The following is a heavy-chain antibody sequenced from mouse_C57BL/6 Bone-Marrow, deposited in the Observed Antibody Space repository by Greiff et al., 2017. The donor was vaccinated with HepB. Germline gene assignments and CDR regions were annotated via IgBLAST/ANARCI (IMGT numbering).Heavy chain of an antibody. V-gene: IGHV10-1*01. D-gene: IGHD2-13*01. J-gene: IGHJ3*01. CDR2: IRSKSNNYAT. CDR1: GFSFNTYA. CDR3: VSDSWFAY. Sequence: EVMLVESGGGLVQPKGSLKLSCAASGFSFNTYAMNWVSQAPGTGLAWVARIRSKSNNYATSYADPVKDRFTISRDASESMLYLQMNNLKTEDTAMYYCVSDSWFAYWGQGTLVTVSA.